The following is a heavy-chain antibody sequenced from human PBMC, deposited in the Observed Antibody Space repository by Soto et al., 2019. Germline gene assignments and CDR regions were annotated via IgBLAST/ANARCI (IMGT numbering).Heavy chain of an antibody. J-gene: IGHJ6*02. CDR1: GGTFSSYT. Sequence: QVQLVQSGAEVKKPGSSVKVSCKASGGTFSSYTISWVRQAPGQGLEWMGRIIPILGIANYAQKFQGRVTITADKSTSTAYMELSSLRSEDTAVYYCARDRSYYDRTIRSYSWIHYGMDVWGQGTTVTVSS. CDR3: ARDRSYYDRTIRSYSWIHYGMDV. D-gene: IGHD3-22*01. V-gene: IGHV1-69*08. CDR2: IIPILGIA.